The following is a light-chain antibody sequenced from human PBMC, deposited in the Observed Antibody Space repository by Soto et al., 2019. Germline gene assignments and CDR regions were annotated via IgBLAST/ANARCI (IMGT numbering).Light chain of an antibody. CDR2: AAS. CDR3: QQLNAYPLT. J-gene: IGKJ4*01. Sequence: DIQLTQSPSLLSASVGDRVTITCRASQAISTYLAWYQQTSGKAPKLLIFAASTLQRGVPSRFRGSGSGTQFTLTISSLQPEDFATYYCQQLNAYPLTFGGGTRVEIK. CDR1: QAISTY. V-gene: IGKV1-9*01.